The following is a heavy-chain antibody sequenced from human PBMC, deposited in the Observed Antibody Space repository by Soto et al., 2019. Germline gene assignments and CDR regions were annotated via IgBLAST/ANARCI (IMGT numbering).Heavy chain of an antibody. CDR1: GGSVSSGSYY. Sequence: QVQLQESGPGLVKPSETLSLTCTVSGGSVSSGSYYWSWIRQPPGKGLEWIGYIYYSGSPNYNPSLKSRVTLSVDTSKNHFSLKLSSVTAADTAVYYRARGIEGWYQGRYYYGMDVWGQGTTVTVSS. J-gene: IGHJ6*02. V-gene: IGHV4-61*03. CDR2: IYYSGSP. CDR3: ARGIEGWYQGRYYYGMDV. D-gene: IGHD6-19*01.